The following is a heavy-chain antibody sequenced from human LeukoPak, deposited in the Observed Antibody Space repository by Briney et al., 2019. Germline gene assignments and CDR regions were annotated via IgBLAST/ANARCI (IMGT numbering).Heavy chain of an antibody. V-gene: IGHV3-23*01. J-gene: IGHJ4*02. Sequence: GGSLRLSCAASGFTFSRSAMTWVRQTPGKGLDWVSSISSSGNTYYADSVKGRFTISRDNSKNMLYLQMNSLRAEDTAVYFCAKRGVVIRVFLVGFHKEAYYFDSWGQGALVTVSS. CDR2: ISSSGNT. CDR3: AKRGVVIRVFLVGFHKEAYYFDS. D-gene: IGHD3-10*01. CDR1: GFTFSRSA.